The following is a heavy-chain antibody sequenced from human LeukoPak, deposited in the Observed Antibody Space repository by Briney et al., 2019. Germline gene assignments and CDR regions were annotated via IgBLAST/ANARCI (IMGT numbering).Heavy chain of an antibody. Sequence: ASVKVSCKASGYTFTSYGISWVRQAPGQGLEWMGGISAYNGNTNYAQKLQGRVTMTTDTSTSTAYMELRSLRSDDTAVYYCARGASSGWYTTRAFDIWGQGTMVTVSS. D-gene: IGHD6-19*01. V-gene: IGHV1-18*01. CDR2: ISAYNGNT. CDR3: ARGASSGWYTTRAFDI. CDR1: GYTFTSYG. J-gene: IGHJ3*02.